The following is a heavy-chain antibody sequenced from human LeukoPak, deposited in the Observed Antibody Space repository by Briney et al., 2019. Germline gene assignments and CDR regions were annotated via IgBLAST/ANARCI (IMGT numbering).Heavy chain of an antibody. CDR1: GYIFTDYY. CDR3: AREGLSSSSWHICDF. V-gene: IGHV1-2*06. J-gene: IGHJ4*02. D-gene: IGHD6-13*01. CDR2: INPNSGAT. Sequence: ASVKVSCKASGYIFTDYYMHWVRQAPGQELGWMGRINPNSGATNYAQKFQGRVTLTRDASINTAYMELTRLTSDDTAVYFCAREGLSSSSWHICDFWGQGTLVTVSS.